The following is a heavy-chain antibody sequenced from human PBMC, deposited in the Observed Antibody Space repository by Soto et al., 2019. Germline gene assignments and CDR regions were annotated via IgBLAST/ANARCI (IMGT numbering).Heavy chain of an antibody. D-gene: IGHD3-22*01. V-gene: IGHV4-39*01. CDR1: GGSIGSSSYY. J-gene: IGHJ4*02. CDR3: ARQDDSSGYLDY. CDR2: IYYSGST. Sequence: TSETLCLTCTVSGGSIGSSSYYWGWIRQPPGKGLEWIGSIYYSGSTYYNPSLKSRVTISVDTSKNQFSLKLSSVTAADTAVYYCARQDDSSGYLDYWGQGTLVTVSS.